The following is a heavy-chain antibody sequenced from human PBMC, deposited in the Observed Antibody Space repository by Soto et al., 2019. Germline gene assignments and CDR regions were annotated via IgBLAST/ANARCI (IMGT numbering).Heavy chain of an antibody. Sequence: QVQLVQSGAEVKKPGSSVKVSCKASGGTFSSYAISWVRQAPGQGLEWMGGIIPIFGTANYAQKFQGRVTITADESTGTTYQGVGSLRSEDKGVLYCARNFGVVTPAYYGMDVWGQGTTVTVSS. V-gene: IGHV1-69*01. D-gene: IGHD3-3*01. J-gene: IGHJ6*02. CDR2: IIPIFGTA. CDR1: GGTFSSYA. CDR3: ARNFGVVTPAYYGMDV.